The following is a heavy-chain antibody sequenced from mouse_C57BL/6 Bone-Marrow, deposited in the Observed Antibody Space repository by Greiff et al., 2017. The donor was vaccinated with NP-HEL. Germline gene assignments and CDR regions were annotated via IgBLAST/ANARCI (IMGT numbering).Heavy chain of an antibody. CDR3: TTLNYYGSSYGY. CDR2: IDPENGDT. V-gene: IGHV14-4*01. CDR1: GFNIKDDY. D-gene: IGHD1-1*01. J-gene: IGHJ2*01. Sequence: VHVKQSGAELVRPGASVKLSCTASGFNIKDDYMHWVKQRPEQGLEWIGWIDPENGDTEYASKFQGKATITADTSSNTAYLQLSSLTSEDTAVYYCTTLNYYGSSYGYWGQGTTLTVSS.